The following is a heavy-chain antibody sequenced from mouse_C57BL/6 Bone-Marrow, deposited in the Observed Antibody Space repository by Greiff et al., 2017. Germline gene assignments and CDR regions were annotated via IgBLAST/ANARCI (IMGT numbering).Heavy chain of an antibody. D-gene: IGHD4-1*02. CDR2: IYPRSGNT. CDR3: AFQLGPWFAY. Sequence: VQLVESGAELARPGASVKLSCKASGYTFTSYGISWVKQRTGPGLEWIGEIYPRSGNTYYNEKFKGKATLTADKSSSTAYMELRSLTSEDSAVYFCAFQLGPWFAYWGQGTLVTVSA. J-gene: IGHJ3*01. V-gene: IGHV1-81*01. CDR1: GYTFTSYG.